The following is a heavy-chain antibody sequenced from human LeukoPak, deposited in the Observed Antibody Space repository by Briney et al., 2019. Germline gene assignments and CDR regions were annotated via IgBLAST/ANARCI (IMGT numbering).Heavy chain of an antibody. V-gene: IGHV1-18*01. CDR1: GYSFASFG. D-gene: IGHD3-16*01. Sequence: ASVKVSCKASGYSFASFGINWVRQAPGQGLEWLGWLSAYSAYTNYAQTLQGRVTVTTDTSTNTAYLELRSLRSDDTAVYYCARAQGGFTPYFDVWGQGTLVTVSS. CDR2: LSAYSAYT. J-gene: IGHJ4*02. CDR3: ARAQGGFTPYFDV.